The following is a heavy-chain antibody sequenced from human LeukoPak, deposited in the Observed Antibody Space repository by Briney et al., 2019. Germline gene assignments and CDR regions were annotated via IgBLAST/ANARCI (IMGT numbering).Heavy chain of an antibody. Sequence: SETLSFTCTVSGGSISSSSYYWGWIRQPPGKGLEWIGSIYYSGSTYYNPSLKSRVTISVDTSKNQFSLKLSSVTAADTAVYYCVLGYFSSTTLLYFQHWGQGTLVTVSS. CDR1: GGSISSSSYY. V-gene: IGHV4-39*01. D-gene: IGHD2-2*01. J-gene: IGHJ1*01. CDR2: IYYSGST. CDR3: VLGYFSSTTLLYFQH.